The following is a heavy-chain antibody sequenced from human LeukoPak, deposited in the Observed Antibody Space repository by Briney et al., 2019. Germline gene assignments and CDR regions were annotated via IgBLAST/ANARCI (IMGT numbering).Heavy chain of an antibody. D-gene: IGHD3-22*01. CDR1: GGSISSSSYY. Sequence: SETLSLTCTVSGGSISSSSYYWGWIRQPPGKGLEWIGSIYYSGSTYYNPSLKSRVTISVDTSKNQSSLKLSSVTAADTAVYYCARVGADSSGWGYYYYYYMDVWGKGTTVTVSS. CDR3: ARVGADSSGWGYYYYYYMDV. CDR2: IYYSGST. V-gene: IGHV4-39*07. J-gene: IGHJ6*03.